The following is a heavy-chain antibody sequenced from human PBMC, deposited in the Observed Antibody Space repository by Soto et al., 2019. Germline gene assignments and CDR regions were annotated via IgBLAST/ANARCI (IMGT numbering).Heavy chain of an antibody. J-gene: IGHJ4*02. Sequence: GASVKLSCKASGYTFTSYPMHWVRQAPGQRLEWMGWINVGNGNTKYSQKFQGRVTITRDTSASTAYMELSSLRFEDTAVYYCARDTNWGIFDYWGQGTLVTVS. CDR2: INVGNGNT. V-gene: IGHV1-3*01. D-gene: IGHD7-27*01. CDR3: ARDTNWGIFDY. CDR1: GYTFTSYP.